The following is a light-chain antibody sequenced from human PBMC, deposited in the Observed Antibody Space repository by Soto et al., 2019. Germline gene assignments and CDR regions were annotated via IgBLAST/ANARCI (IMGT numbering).Light chain of an antibody. CDR2: AAS. Sequence: DIQMTQSPSSLSASVGDRVTITCRASQSISSYLNWYQQKPGKAPKLLIYAASSLQSGVPSRFSGSGSGTDGTRTSSSLQPEDFATYYCQQSYSTPYTFGQGTKLEIK. J-gene: IGKJ2*01. CDR3: QQSYSTPYT. V-gene: IGKV1-39*01. CDR1: QSISSY.